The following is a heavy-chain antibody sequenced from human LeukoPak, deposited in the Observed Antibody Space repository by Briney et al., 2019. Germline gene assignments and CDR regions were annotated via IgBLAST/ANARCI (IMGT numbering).Heavy chain of an antibody. J-gene: IGHJ5*02. CDR1: GGSISSGDYY. Sequence: PSETLSLTCTVSGGSISSGDYYWSWIRQPPGKGLEWIGYIYYSGSTYYNPSLKSRVTISVDTSKNQFSLKLSSVTAADTAVYYCARTDIVVVPGWFDPWGQGTLVTVSS. V-gene: IGHV4-30-4*08. D-gene: IGHD2-2*01. CDR2: IYYSGST. CDR3: ARTDIVVVPGWFDP.